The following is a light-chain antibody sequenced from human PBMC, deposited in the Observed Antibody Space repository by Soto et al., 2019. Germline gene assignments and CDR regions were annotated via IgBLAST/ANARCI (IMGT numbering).Light chain of an antibody. Sequence: EIVLTQSPGTLSLSPGERATLSCRASQSFSSSYLAWYQQKPGQAPRLLIYGASSRATGIPDRVSGSGAGTESALSISSFVPQYCAVYYCQHYGSALFTFGPGTKVDVK. CDR3: QHYGSALFT. J-gene: IGKJ3*01. V-gene: IGKV3-20*01. CDR2: GAS. CDR1: QSFSSSY.